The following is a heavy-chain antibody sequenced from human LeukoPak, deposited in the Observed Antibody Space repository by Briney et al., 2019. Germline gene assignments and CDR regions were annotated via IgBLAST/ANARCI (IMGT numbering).Heavy chain of an antibody. J-gene: IGHJ4*02. CDR1: GRSLSSYY. Sequence: SETLSLTCTVSGRSLSSYYWSWIRQPPGEGLEWIGYIYYSGSTNYNPSLKSRVTISVDTSKNQFSLKLSSVTAADTAVYYCADGANFDYWGQGTLVTVSS. V-gene: IGHV4-59*01. CDR2: IYYSGST. CDR3: ADGANFDY.